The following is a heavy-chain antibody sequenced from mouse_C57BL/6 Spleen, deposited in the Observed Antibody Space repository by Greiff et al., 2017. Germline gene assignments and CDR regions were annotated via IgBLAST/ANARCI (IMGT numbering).Heavy chain of an antibody. CDR1: GYTFTSYW. V-gene: IGHV1-53*01. Sequence: QVQLQQPGTELVKPGASVKLSCKASGYTFTSYWMHWVKQRPGQGLEWIGNINPSNGGTNYNEKFKSKATLTVDKSSSTAYMQLNSLTSEDSAVSYCAREGTYCSNYGAFDYWGQGTTLTVSS. CDR3: AREGTYCSNYGAFDY. J-gene: IGHJ2*01. CDR2: INPSNGGT. D-gene: IGHD2-5*01.